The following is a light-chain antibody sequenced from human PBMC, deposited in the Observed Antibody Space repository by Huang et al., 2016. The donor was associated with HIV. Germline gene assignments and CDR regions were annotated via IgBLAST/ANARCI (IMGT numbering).Light chain of an antibody. CDR3: QQADSFPRT. J-gene: IGKJ4*01. CDR1: QSISKW. Sequence: DIHMTQSPFYVPASVGDEVRIACRASQSISKWLAWYQQQPGKVPKLLIYAASSLQSGVTSRFNGSGSGTEFTLTISSLQPEDFATYYCQQADSFPRTFGGGTKVEIK. V-gene: IGKV1-12*01. CDR2: AAS.